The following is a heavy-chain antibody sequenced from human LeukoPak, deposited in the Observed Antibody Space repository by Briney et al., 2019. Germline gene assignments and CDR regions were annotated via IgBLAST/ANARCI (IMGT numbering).Heavy chain of an antibody. CDR2: VNPNSGDT. V-gene: IGHV1-2*02. CDR3: ARASGSYWWFDS. J-gene: IGHJ5*01. D-gene: IGHD1-26*01. Sequence: VASVKVSCKASGYTFTGYYLHWVRQAPGQGLEWMGCVNPNSGDTNYAQKFQGSVTMTRDTSISTVYMGLSRLRSDDTAVYYCARASGSYWWFDSWGQGTLVTVSS. CDR1: GYTFTGYY.